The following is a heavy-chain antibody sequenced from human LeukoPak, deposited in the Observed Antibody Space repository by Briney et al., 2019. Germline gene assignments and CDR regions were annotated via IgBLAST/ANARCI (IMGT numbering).Heavy chain of an antibody. J-gene: IGHJ6*04. Sequence: TSDTLSLTCTVSGGSASSGSYYWSWIRHPPGKGLEGSGYIYYSGGANYNPTLKSRVTISVDTSNTQFSLMLSSVPAADTDVYYWAKDPLSWFYGMDVWGKGTTVTVSS. CDR1: GGSASSGSYY. D-gene: IGHD3-22*01. CDR2: IYYSGGA. CDR3: AKDPLSWFYGMDV. V-gene: IGHV4-61*01.